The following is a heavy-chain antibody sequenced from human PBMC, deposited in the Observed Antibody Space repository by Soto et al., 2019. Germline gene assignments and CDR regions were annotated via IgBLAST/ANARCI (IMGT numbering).Heavy chain of an antibody. V-gene: IGHV3-23*01. Sequence: GSLRLSCAASGFTFSSYAMSWVRQAPGKGLEWVSAISGSGGSTYYADSVKGRFTISRDNSKNKLYLQMNSLRAEDTAVYYCAKAGGSSWDYGMDVWGQGTTVTVSS. D-gene: IGHD6-13*01. CDR3: AKAGGSSWDYGMDV. J-gene: IGHJ6*02. CDR2: ISGSGGST. CDR1: GFTFSSYA.